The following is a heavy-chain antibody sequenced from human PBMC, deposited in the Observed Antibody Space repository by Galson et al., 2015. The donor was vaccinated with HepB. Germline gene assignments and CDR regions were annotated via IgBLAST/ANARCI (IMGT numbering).Heavy chain of an antibody. D-gene: IGHD6-19*01. CDR1: GGSISSYY. Sequence: TVSGGSISSYYWSSIRQPAGKGLEWIGRIYTSGSTNYNPSLKSRVTMSVDTSKNQFSLKLSSVTAADTAVYYCALLGYSSGWYVDYWGQGTLVTVSS. CDR3: ALLGYSSGWYVDY. V-gene: IGHV4-4*07. CDR2: IYTSGST. J-gene: IGHJ4*02.